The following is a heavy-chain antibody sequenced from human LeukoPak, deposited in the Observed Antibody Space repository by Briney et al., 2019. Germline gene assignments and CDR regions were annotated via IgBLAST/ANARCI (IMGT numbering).Heavy chain of an antibody. CDR3: SRESGPYSPFGH. CDR1: GGSITTTNY. CDR2: ISLSGYT. Sequence: PSRTLSLTCGVSGGSITTTNYRSWVRQSPGRGLEWIGEISLSGYTGFNPSLRGRVTMSLDESKNHLSLTLTSVTAADTAIYYCSRESGPYSPFGHWGQGILVTVTT. J-gene: IGHJ4*02. V-gene: IGHV4-4*02. D-gene: IGHD1-26*01.